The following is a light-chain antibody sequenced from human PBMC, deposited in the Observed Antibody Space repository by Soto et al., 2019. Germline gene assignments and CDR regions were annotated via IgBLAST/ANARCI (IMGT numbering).Light chain of an antibody. CDR3: QHRSKWPPIT. V-gene: IGKV3D-20*02. CDR1: QSVTGSY. Sequence: EIVFTQSPGTLSLSPGERETLHCRASQSVTGSYLAWYQQKPGQAPRLLIYDASSRVTGIPARFTGSGSGTVFTLTITSLEPDDFALYYCQHRSKWPPITFGQGTRLEIK. J-gene: IGKJ5*01. CDR2: DAS.